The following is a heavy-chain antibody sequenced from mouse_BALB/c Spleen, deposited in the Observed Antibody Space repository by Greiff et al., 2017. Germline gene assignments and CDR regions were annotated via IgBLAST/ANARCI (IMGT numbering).Heavy chain of an antibody. CDR1: GYAFSSYW. V-gene: IGHV1-80*01. CDR3: ARGYYGSSYDWYFDV. CDR2: IYPGDGDT. D-gene: IGHD1-1*01. Sequence: VKLQESGAELVRPGSSVKISCKASGYAFSSYWMNWVKQRPGQGLEWIGQIYPGDGDTNYNGKFKGKATLTADKSSSTAYMQLSSLTSEDSAVYFCARGYYGSSYDWYFDVWGAGTTVTVSS. J-gene: IGHJ1*01.